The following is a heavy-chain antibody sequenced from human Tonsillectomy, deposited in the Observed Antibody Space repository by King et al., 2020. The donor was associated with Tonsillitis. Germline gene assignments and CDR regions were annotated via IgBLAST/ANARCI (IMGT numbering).Heavy chain of an antibody. Sequence: VQLVESGGGLVKPGGSLRLSCAASGFTFSSYSMNWVRQAPGKGLEWVSSISSSSSYIYYADSVKGRFTISRDNAKNALYLQMNSLTAEDTAVYYCARVPIVGATHYYYYGMDVWGQGTTVTVSS. V-gene: IGHV3-21*01. J-gene: IGHJ6*02. D-gene: IGHD1-26*01. CDR1: GFTFSSYS. CDR2: ISSSSSYI. CDR3: ARVPIVGATHYYYYGMDV.